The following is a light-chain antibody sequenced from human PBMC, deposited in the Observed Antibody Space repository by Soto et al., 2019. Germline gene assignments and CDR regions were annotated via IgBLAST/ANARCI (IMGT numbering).Light chain of an antibody. CDR3: QQYGSSRGD. V-gene: IGKV3-20*01. J-gene: IGKJ4*01. CDR2: GAS. Sequence: EIVLTQSPGTLSLSPGERATLSCRASQSVSSSYLAWYQQKPGQAPRLLIYGASSRATGIPDRFSGSGSGTDFTLTISRLEPEDFAVYYCQQYGSSRGDFGGGTKVEIK. CDR1: QSVSSSY.